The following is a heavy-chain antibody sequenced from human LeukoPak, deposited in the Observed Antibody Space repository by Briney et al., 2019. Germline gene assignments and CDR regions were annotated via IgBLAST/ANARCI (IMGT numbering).Heavy chain of an antibody. V-gene: IGHV3-7*01. CDR3: ARCYYDFWSGYYPNYYYYYMDV. CDR2: IKQDGSEK. Sequence: PGGSLRLSCAASGFAFSSYWMSWVRQAPGKGLEWVANIKQDGSEKYYVDSVKGRFTISRDNAKNSLYLQMNSLRAEDTAVYYCARCYYDFWSGYYPNYYYYYMDVWGKGTTVTVSS. D-gene: IGHD3-3*01. J-gene: IGHJ6*03. CDR1: GFAFSSYW.